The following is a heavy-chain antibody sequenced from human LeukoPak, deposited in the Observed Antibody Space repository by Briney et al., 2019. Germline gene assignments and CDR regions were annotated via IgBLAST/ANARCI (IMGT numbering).Heavy chain of an antibody. CDR1: GYTFTGYY. Sequence: ASVKVSCKASGYTFTGYYMHWVRQAPGQGLEWMGWINPNSGGTNYAQKFQGRVTMTRDTSISTAYMELSRLRSDDTAVYYCARDLTYYYESSADPWGQGTLVTVSS. V-gene: IGHV1-2*02. CDR2: INPNSGGT. D-gene: IGHD3-22*01. J-gene: IGHJ5*02. CDR3: ARDLTYYYESSADP.